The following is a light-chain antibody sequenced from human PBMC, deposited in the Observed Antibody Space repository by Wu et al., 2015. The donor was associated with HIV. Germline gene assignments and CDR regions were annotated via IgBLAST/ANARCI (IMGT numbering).Light chain of an antibody. CDR2: GAS. CDR3: QRYGYSASLL. Sequence: SCRASQNIIGNYLAWYQQKPGQAPGSSSNGASTRATGIPDRFSGSGSGTDFTLTISSLEPEDFAMYHCQRYGYSASLLFGGGTKV. CDR1: QNIIGNY. V-gene: IGKV3-20*01. J-gene: IGKJ4*01.